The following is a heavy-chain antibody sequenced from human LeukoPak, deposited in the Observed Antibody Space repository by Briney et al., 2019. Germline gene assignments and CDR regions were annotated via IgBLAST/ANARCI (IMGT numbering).Heavy chain of an antibody. J-gene: IGHJ6*02. V-gene: IGHV1-2*02. CDR3: AREVSSVATAAPGHWGVDV. D-gene: IGHD6-13*01. CDR1: GYTFTGYY. CDR2: INPNTGDI. Sequence: ASVNVSCKTSGYTFTGYYIHWVRQAPGQGLEWLGWINPNTGDIHYAQKFQGRVTTTRDTSISTAYMELSSLRSDDTAVYYCAREVSSVATAAPGHWGVDVWGQGTTVTVSS.